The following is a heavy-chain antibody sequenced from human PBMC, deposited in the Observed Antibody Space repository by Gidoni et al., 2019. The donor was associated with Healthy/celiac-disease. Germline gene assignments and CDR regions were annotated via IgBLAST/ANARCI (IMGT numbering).Heavy chain of an antibody. CDR3: ARMAVGGNARSFDY. V-gene: IGHV2-70*01. D-gene: IGHD2-15*01. CDR1: GFSLSTSGMC. J-gene: IGHJ4*02. CDR2: IDWDDDK. Sequence: QVTLRESGPALVKPTQTLTLTCTFSGFSLSTSGMCVSWIRQPPGKALEWLALIDWDDDKYYSTSLKTRLTISKDTSKNQVVLTMTNMDPVDTATYYCARMAVGGNARSFDYWGQGTLVTVSS.